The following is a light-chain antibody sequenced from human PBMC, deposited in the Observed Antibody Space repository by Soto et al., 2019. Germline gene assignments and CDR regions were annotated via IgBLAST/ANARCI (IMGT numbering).Light chain of an antibody. CDR2: SNN. V-gene: IGLV1-44*01. CDR1: SSNIGSNI. CDR3: AAWDDSLNGLVV. J-gene: IGLJ2*01. Sequence: QPVLTQPPPASGTPGQRVTISCSGSSSNIGSNIVNWYQQLPGTAPKLLIYSNNQRPSGVPDRFSGSKSGTSASLAISGLQSEDEADYYCAAWDDSLNGLVVFGGGTKVTVL.